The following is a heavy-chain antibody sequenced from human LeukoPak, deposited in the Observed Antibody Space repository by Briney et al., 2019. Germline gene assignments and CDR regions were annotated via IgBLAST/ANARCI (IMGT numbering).Heavy chain of an antibody. Sequence: GGSLGLSCAASGFTFSSYEMNWVRQAPGKGLEWVSYISSSGSTIYYADSVKGRFTISRDNAKNSLYLQMNSLRAEDTAVYYCARGTGYSPYFAYWGQGTLVTVSS. D-gene: IGHD5-18*01. J-gene: IGHJ4*02. CDR1: GFTFSSYE. V-gene: IGHV3-48*03. CDR3: ARGTGYSPYFAY. CDR2: ISSSGSTI.